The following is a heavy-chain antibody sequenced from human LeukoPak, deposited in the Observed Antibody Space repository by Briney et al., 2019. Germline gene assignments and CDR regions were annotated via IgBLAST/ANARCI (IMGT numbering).Heavy chain of an antibody. Sequence: GRSLRLSCAASGLTFSSYAMHWVRQAPGKGLEWVAVISYDGSNKYYADSVKGRFTISRDNAKNSLYLQMNSLRAEDTAVYYCARDSGFWGQGTTVTVSS. CDR1: GLTFSSYA. V-gene: IGHV3-30-3*01. J-gene: IGHJ6*02. CDR2: ISYDGSNK. D-gene: IGHD3-22*01. CDR3: ARDSGF.